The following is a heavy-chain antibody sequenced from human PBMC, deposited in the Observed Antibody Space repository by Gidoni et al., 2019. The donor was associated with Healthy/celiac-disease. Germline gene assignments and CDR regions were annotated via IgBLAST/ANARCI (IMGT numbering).Heavy chain of an antibody. Sequence: EVQLVESGGGLVKPGGSLRLSCAASGFTFSSYSMNWVRQAPGKGLEWVSSISSSSSYIYYADSVKGRFTISRDNAKNSLYLQMNSLRAEDTAVYYCASEGVDGYTEFDYWGQGTLVTVSS. CDR3: ASEGVDGYTEFDY. CDR2: ISSSSSYI. D-gene: IGHD3-16*01. V-gene: IGHV3-21*01. CDR1: GFTFSSYS. J-gene: IGHJ4*02.